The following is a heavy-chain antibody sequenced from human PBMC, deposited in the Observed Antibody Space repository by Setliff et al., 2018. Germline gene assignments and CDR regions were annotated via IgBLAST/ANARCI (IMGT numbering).Heavy chain of an antibody. V-gene: IGHV1-46*03. J-gene: IGHJ3*02. Sequence: VASVKVSCKASGYTLTNYYMHWVRQAPGQGLEWMGIINPSGGLTRYAQKFQGRVTMTRDTSTSTVYMEVSSLRSEDTAVYYCARDRYYNSWSGTSITAPHDALDIWGQGTMVTVSS. CDR2: INPSGGLT. CDR3: ARDRYYNSWSGTSITAPHDALDI. CDR1: GYTLTNYY. D-gene: IGHD3-3*01.